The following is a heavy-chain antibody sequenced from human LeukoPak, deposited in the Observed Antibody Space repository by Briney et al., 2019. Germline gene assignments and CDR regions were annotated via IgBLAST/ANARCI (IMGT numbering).Heavy chain of an antibody. Sequence: GGSLRLSCAASGFTFSSYSMNWGRQAPGKGLEWVSSISSSSSYTYYADSVKGRFTISRDNAKNSLYLQMNSLRAEDTAVYYCARDLSPHYDFWSGYSPGRGMDVWGQGTTVTVSS. D-gene: IGHD3-3*01. CDR2: ISSSSSYT. J-gene: IGHJ6*02. CDR3: ARDLSPHYDFWSGYSPGRGMDV. V-gene: IGHV3-21*01. CDR1: GFTFSSYS.